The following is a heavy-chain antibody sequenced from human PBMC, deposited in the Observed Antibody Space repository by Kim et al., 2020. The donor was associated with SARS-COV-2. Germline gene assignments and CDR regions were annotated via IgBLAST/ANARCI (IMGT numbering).Heavy chain of an antibody. CDR2: IYTDGST. D-gene: IGHD3-10*01. V-gene: IGHV3-53*01. CDR1: GFAVITNY. CDR3: ARDRYYYGSDNYYGVDV. J-gene: IGHJ6*01. Sequence: GGSLRLSCAASGFAVITNYMSWVRQAPGKGLEWVAIIYTDGSTYYADSVKGRFTISRDNSKNTPYLQMNSLRAEDTAVYYCARDRYYYGSDNYYGVDVWG.